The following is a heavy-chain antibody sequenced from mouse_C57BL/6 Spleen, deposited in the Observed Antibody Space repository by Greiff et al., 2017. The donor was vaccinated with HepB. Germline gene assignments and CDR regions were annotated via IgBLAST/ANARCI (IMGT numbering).Heavy chain of an antibody. CDR1: GFSFNTYA. V-gene: IGHV10-1*01. Sequence: EVHLVESGGGLVQPKGSLKLSCAASGFSFNTYAMNWVRQAPGKGLEWVARIRSKSNNYATYYADSVKDRFTISRDDSESMLYLQMNNLKTEDTAMYYGVRQTDYYGSSLYYFDYWGQGTTLTVSS. CDR2: IRSKSNNYAT. CDR3: VRQTDYYGSSLYYFDY. D-gene: IGHD1-1*01. J-gene: IGHJ2*01.